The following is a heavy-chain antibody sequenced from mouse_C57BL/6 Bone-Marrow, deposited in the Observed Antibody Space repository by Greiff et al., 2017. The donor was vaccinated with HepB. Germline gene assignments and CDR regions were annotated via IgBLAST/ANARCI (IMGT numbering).Heavy chain of an antibody. CDR2: IYPSDSET. D-gene: IGHD1-1*01. CDR3: ARRGITTVVASYYAMDY. J-gene: IGHJ4*01. V-gene: IGHV1-61*01. Sequence: QVQLKQPGAELVRPGSSVKLSCKASGYTFTSYWMDWVKQRPGQGLEWIGNIYPSDSETHYNQKFKDKATFTVDKSSSTAYMQLSSLTSEDSAVYDCARRGITTVVASYYAMDYWGQGTSVTVSS. CDR1: GYTFTSYW.